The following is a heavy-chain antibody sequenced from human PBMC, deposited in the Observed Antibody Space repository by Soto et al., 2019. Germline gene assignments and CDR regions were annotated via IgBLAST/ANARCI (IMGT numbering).Heavy chain of an antibody. CDR3: ARDPLSGYYDY. CDR1: GYTLSSYA. CDR2: INAGNADT. V-gene: IGHV1-3*01. J-gene: IGHJ4*02. Sequence: ASVKVSCKASGYTLSSYAIHWVRQAPGQRLEWMGWINAGNADTKYSQKFQGRVTITRDTSASTAYMELSSLSSEDTAVYYCARDPLSGYYDYWGQGTLVTVSS. D-gene: IGHD3-22*01.